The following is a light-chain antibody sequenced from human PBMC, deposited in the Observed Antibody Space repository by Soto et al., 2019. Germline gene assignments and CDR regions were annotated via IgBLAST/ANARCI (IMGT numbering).Light chain of an antibody. CDR2: AAS. V-gene: IGKV1-39*01. J-gene: IGKJ5*01. CDR3: QQYHNWPPIT. Sequence: DIQMTQSPSSLSASVEDRVIITCRASQSISNHLNWYQQKPGKAPKLLIFAASSLQSGVPSRFSGSGSGTEFTLTISSLQSEDSAVYYCQQYHNWPPITFGQGTRLEIK. CDR1: QSISNH.